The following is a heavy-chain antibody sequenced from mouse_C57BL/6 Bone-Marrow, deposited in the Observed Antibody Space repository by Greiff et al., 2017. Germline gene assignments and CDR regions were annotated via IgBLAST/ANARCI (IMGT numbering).Heavy chain of an antibody. Sequence: QVQLKESGPGLVAPSQSLSITCTVSGFSLTSYAIRWVRQPPGKGLEWLGVLWPGGGTTYNSHLKSRLSICKDNSKSKVFLKMNSLQTDDTARYYCARRGLLYCFAYWGQGTTLTVSA. V-gene: IGHV2-9-1*01. J-gene: IGHJ2*01. CDR1: GFSLTSYA. D-gene: IGHD2-12*01. CDR2: LWPGGGT. CDR3: ARRGLLYCFAY.